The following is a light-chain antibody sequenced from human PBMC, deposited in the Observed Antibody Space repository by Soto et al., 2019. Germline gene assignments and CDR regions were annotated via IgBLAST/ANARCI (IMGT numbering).Light chain of an antibody. CDR1: QSVSSSY. J-gene: IGKJ4*01. CDR2: GAS. CDR3: QQYGSSLLT. V-gene: IGKV3-20*01. Sequence: EIVLTQSPGTLSLSPGERATLSCRASQSVSSSYLAWYQQKPGQAPRLLLYGASGRATGIPDRFSGSGSGTDFTLTISRLEPEDFAVYYCQQYGSSLLTFGGGTKVEIK.